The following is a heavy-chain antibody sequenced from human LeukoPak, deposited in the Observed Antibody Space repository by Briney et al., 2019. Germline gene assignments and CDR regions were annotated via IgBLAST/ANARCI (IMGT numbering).Heavy chain of an antibody. Sequence: PGGSLRLSCAASGFTFSNAWMSWVRQAPGKGLEWVGRIKSKTDGGTTDYAAPVKGRFTISRDDSKNTLYLQMNSLKTEDTAVYYCTTDHTGQREPDYWGQGTLVTVSS. D-gene: IGHD7-27*01. V-gene: IGHV3-15*01. CDR3: TTDHTGQREPDY. J-gene: IGHJ4*02. CDR2: IKSKTDGGTT. CDR1: GFTFSNAW.